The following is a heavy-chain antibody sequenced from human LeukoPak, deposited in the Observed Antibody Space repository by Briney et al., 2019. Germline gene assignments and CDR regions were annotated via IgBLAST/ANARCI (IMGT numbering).Heavy chain of an antibody. CDR1: GGSISGYY. J-gene: IGHJ6*02. CDR3: VRFGVNYDMDV. D-gene: IGHD3-16*01. V-gene: IGHV4-59*01. CDR2: IHYSGRA. Sequence: SSETLSLTCSVSGGSISGYYWTWVRQPPGKGLEWIWQIHYSGRADYNASLKSRITMSVDTSRNQISLKLSSVTAADTAIYYCVRFGVNYDMDVWGPG.